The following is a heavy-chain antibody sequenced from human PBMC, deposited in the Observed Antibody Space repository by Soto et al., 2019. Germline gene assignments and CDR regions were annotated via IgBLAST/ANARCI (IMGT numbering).Heavy chain of an antibody. J-gene: IGHJ4*02. CDR3: TIVADKWYLDY. CDR2: IKSKADGGTT. V-gene: IGHV3-15*01. Sequence: EVQLVESGGDLVKPGGSLRISCATSGFSFTNAWRNWVRQTPGKGLEWVGRIKSKADGGTTDYAAPVKGRFTISRDDSRDTVYQQTNSLKTEDTAEYNCTIVADKWYLDYWGQGTLDTVSS. CDR1: GFSFTNAW. D-gene: IGHD2-8*01.